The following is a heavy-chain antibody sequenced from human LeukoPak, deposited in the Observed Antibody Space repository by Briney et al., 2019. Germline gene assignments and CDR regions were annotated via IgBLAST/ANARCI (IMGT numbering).Heavy chain of an antibody. CDR1: GFTVSSNY. CDR2: IYSGGST. V-gene: IGHV3-66*01. Sequence: PGGFLRLSCAASGFTVSSNYMSWVRQAPGKGLEWVSVIYSGGSTYYADSVKGRFTISRDNSKNTLYLQMNSLRAEDTAVYYCARVRYGDYLYFDYWGQGTLVTVSS. CDR3: ARVRYGDYLYFDY. D-gene: IGHD4-17*01. J-gene: IGHJ4*02.